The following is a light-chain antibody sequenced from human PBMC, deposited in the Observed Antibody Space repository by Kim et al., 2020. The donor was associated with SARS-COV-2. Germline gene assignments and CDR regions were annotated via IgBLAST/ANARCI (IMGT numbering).Light chain of an antibody. CDR1: QSISTY. Sequence: DIQMTQSPSSLSASVGDRVTITCRASQSISTYLNWYQQKPGKAPKLLIYAASSLPSGVPSRFSGSGSGTAFTLTISSLQPEDFATYYCQQGYSTFGQGTKLEI. J-gene: IGKJ2*01. V-gene: IGKV1-39*01. CDR2: AAS. CDR3: QQGYST.